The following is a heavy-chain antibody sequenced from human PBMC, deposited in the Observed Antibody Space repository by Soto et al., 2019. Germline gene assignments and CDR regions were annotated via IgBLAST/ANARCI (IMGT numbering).Heavy chain of an antibody. J-gene: IGHJ4*02. Sequence: EVQLLESGGGLVQPGGSLRLSCAASGFTFSPYAMSWVRQAPGKGLEWVSGISGSGGSTYSADSVKGRFTISRDKSKSMLYLQMNVLRAEDTAIYYCAKGQPATVTYFDSWGQGTLVTVSS. CDR1: GFTFSPYA. CDR3: AKGQPATVTYFDS. V-gene: IGHV3-23*01. D-gene: IGHD2-21*02. CDR2: ISGSGGST.